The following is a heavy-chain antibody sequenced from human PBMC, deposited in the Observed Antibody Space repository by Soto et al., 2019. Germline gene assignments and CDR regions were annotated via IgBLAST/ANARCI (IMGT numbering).Heavy chain of an antibody. D-gene: IGHD6-13*01. J-gene: IGHJ6*01. CDR2: IPYDGSNK. Sequence: GSLRLSCASSGFTFSSYGMPWVRQAPGNALEWVAVIPYDGSNKYYADSVKGRFTISRDNSKNTLYLQMNSLRAEDTAVYYCAKEGGSSWYSYYYGMDVWGQGTKVTVSS. CDR1: GFTFSSYG. CDR3: AKEGGSSWYSYYYGMDV. V-gene: IGHV3-30*18.